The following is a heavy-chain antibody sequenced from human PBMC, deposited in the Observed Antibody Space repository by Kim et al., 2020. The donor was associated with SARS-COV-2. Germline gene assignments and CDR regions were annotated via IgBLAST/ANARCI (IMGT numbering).Heavy chain of an antibody. V-gene: IGHV3-23*01. D-gene: IGHD2-8*01. CDR3: AKVGVTIPSGISNFYMDV. Sequence: RGRCTISRDNSKNTLFLQMNSLRAEDTAIYYCAKVGVTIPSGISNFYMDVWGKGTTVTVSS. J-gene: IGHJ6*03.